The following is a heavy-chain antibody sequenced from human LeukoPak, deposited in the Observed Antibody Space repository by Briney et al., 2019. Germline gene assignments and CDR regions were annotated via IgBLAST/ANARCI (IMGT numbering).Heavy chain of an antibody. V-gene: IGHV3-30*02. J-gene: IGHJ6*03. Sequence: GGSLRLPCAASGFTFSSYGIHWVRQAPGKGLEWVAVIWYDGSNKYYADSVKGRFTISRDKSKNTLSLQMNSLRVEDTAVYYCAKVMPPGRILFYSYYMDVWGRGTTVTVSS. D-gene: IGHD2-15*01. CDR3: AKVMPPGRILFYSYYMDV. CDR2: IWYDGSNK. CDR1: GFTFSSYG.